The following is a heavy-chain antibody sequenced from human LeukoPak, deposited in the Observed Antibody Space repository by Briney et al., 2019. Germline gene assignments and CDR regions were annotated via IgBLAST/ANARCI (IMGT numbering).Heavy chain of an antibody. CDR3: ARHVHLSMIVVILSDYFDS. V-gene: IGHV4-34*01. J-gene: IGHJ4*02. D-gene: IGHD3-22*01. CDR1: GGSFSGRS. CDR2: ISHTGGI. Sequence: SETLSLTCAVYGGSFSGRSWSWIRQAPGKGLEWIGEISHTGGINYNPALKRGVTISADTSKNQCALRLTSVTAADTAVYSCARHVHLSMIVVILSDYFDSWGRGTPVSVSS.